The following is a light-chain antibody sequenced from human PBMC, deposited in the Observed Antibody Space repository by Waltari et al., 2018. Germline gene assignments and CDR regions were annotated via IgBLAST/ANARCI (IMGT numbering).Light chain of an antibody. J-gene: IGKJ1*01. V-gene: IGKV3-15*01. CDR3: QQYKNWPRT. CDR1: QSVSSN. Sequence: ETVMTQPPATLSVSPGDRATLSCRASQSVSSNLAWYQQKPGQAPRLLIYGASTRATGIPARFSGSGSGTEFTLTISSLQSEDFAVYYCQQYKNWPRTFGQGTKVEIK. CDR2: GAS.